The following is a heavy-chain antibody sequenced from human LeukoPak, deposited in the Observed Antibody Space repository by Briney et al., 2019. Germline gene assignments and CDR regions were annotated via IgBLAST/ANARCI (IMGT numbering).Heavy chain of an antibody. CDR2: IWYDGSNK. D-gene: IGHD6-13*01. V-gene: IGHV3-33*01. Sequence: GRSLRLSCAASGFTFSSYGMHWVRQAPGKGLEWVAVIWYDGSNKYYADSVKGRFTISRDNSKNTLYLQMNSLRAEDTAVYYCARERDSSSWPHYGMDVWDKGTTVTVSS. CDR1: GFTFSSYG. CDR3: ARERDSSSWPHYGMDV. J-gene: IGHJ6*04.